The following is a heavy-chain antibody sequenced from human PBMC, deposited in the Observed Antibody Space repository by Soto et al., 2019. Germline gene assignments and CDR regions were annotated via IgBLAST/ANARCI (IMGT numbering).Heavy chain of an antibody. CDR1: GFSLSADGMC. J-gene: IGHJ6*02. V-gene: IGHV2-70*01. Sequence: SGPTQVNTTQTLTLTCSCSGFSLSADGMCVSWIRQPPGKALEWLALIDWEDNKFYNTPLKTRLTLSKDTSKNQVVLTMTDMDPVDTATYYCVRIRSGYSPSSYYYGLDVWGQGTTVTVSS. D-gene: IGHD3-3*01. CDR3: VRIRSGYSPSSYYYGLDV. CDR2: IDWEDNK.